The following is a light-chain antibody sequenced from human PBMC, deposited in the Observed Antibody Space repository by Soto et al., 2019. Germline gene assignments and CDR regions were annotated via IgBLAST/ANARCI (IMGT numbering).Light chain of an antibody. CDR1: SSDIGVSTF. V-gene: IGLV2-14*01. J-gene: IGLJ2*01. Sequence: QSVLTQPASVSESPGQSITISCTGTSSDIGVSTFVSWYQQHPGKAPELIIYEVSDRPSGVSQRFSGSKSGNTASLTISGLQAEDEADYYCSSYTTSHTLVFGGGTKLTVL. CDR3: SSYTTSHTLV. CDR2: EVS.